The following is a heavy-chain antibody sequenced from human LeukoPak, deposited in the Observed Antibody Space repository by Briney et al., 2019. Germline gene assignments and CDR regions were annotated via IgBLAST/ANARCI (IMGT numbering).Heavy chain of an antibody. CDR3: AKDLGQWVVTSWFDP. CDR1: GFTFSTYC. J-gene: IGHJ5*02. CDR2: ICPDGTVT. Sequence: GGSLRLSCAASGFTFSTYCMHWVRQAPGKGPMWVSRICPDGTVTNYADSVKARFTISGDNSKNTLYLHVNSLRAEDTAVCYCAKDLGQWVVTSWFDPWGQGTLVTVSS. V-gene: IGHV3-74*01. D-gene: IGHD3-22*01.